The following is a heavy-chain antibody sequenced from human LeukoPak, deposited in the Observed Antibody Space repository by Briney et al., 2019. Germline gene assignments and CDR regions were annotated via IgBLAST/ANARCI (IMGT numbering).Heavy chain of an antibody. J-gene: IGHJ4*02. V-gene: IGHV3-33*01. CDR1: GFTFNEFA. Sequence: GGSLRLSCATSGFTFNEFAMHWVRQVPGKGLEWVAAIWYDGSDKYYADSVKGRFTISRDNSKNTLYLQMNSLRAEDTAVYYCARDWAGMTAPGPFDYWGQGTLVTVSS. CDR2: IWYDGSDK. D-gene: IGHD6-13*01. CDR3: ARDWAGMTAPGPFDY.